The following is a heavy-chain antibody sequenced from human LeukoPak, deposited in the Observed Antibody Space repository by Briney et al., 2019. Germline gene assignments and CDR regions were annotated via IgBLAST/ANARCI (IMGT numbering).Heavy chain of an antibody. J-gene: IGHJ4*02. CDR1: GGSISSGTYY. Sequence: PSETLSLTCTVSGGSISSGTYYWSWIRQPAGKVLEWIGRIYTSGSTNYNPSLKSRVSISVDTSKNQFSLKLSSVTAADTAVYYCAAENTYDSGTYYFPSDYWGQGTLVTVSS. D-gene: IGHD3-10*01. CDR3: AAENTYDSGTYYFPSDY. CDR2: IYTSGST. V-gene: IGHV4-61*02.